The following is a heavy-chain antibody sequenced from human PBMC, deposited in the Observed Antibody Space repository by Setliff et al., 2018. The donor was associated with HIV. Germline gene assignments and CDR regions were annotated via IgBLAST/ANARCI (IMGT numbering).Heavy chain of an antibody. V-gene: IGHV1-18*01. Sequence: ASVKVSCKASGYTFTSYGISWVRQAPGQGLEWMGWISAYNGNTNYAQKLQGRVTMTTDTPTSTAYMELRSLRSDDTAVYYCARDELYYGMDVWGQGTTVTVSS. CDR3: ARDELYYGMDV. D-gene: IGHD1-26*01. J-gene: IGHJ6*02. CDR1: GYTFTSYG. CDR2: ISAYNGNT.